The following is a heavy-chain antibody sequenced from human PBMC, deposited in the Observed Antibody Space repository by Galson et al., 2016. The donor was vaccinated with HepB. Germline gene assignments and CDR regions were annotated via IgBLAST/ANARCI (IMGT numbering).Heavy chain of an antibody. V-gene: IGHV1-2*02. D-gene: IGHD1-7*01. J-gene: IGHJ2*01. CDR2: INPNTGGS. Sequence: SVKVSCKASGYPFTGYYIHWLRLAPGQGLEWMGWINPNTGGSNYVQKFRGRVTVTRDTAIPTAYLEFRRLTSGDTAVYYCARETRLTGTRPYWYFDLWGRGTLVTVSS. CDR1: GYPFTGYY. CDR3: ARETRLTGTRPYWYFDL.